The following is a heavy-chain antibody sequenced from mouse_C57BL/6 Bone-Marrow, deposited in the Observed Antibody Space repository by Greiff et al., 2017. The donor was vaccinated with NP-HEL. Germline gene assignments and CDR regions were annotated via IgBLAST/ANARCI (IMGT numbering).Heavy chain of an antibody. CDR1: GYTFTSYW. CDR2: IYPGNSDT. V-gene: IGHV1-5*01. J-gene: IGHJ1*03. Sequence: DVQLQESGTVLARPGASVKMSCKTSGYTFTSYWMHWVKQRPGQGLEWIGAIYPGNSDTSYNQKFKGKAKLTAVTSASTAYMELSSLTNEDSAVYYCTRGPFYYGSSYGWYFDVWGTGTTVTVSS. D-gene: IGHD1-1*01. CDR3: TRGPFYYGSSYGWYFDV.